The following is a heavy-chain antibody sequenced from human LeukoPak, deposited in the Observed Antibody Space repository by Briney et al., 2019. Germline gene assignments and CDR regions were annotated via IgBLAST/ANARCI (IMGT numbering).Heavy chain of an antibody. CDR1: GFTFSSYE. J-gene: IGHJ4*02. Sequence: PGGSLRLSCAASGFTFSSYEMTWVRQAPGMGLEWVSYISGSGSTTNYADSVKGRFTISRDNAKNSLYLQMNNLRAEDTAVYYCARLDVGFIAAAGTIDYWGQGTLVTVSS. CDR3: ARLDVGFIAAAGTIDY. CDR2: ISGSGSTT. D-gene: IGHD6-13*01. V-gene: IGHV3-48*03.